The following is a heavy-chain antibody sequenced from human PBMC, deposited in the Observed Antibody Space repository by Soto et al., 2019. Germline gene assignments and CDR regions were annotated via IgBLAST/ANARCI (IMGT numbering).Heavy chain of an antibody. CDR3: AKCFRNYAADNFDN. CDR1: GFTFNNYA. CDR2: ITGGGAGT. J-gene: IGHJ4*02. Sequence: EVQLLESGGGLVQPWGSLRLSCAASGFTFNNYAMSWVRQAPGKGLEWVSTITGGGAGTYYADSVKGRFTISRDNSNNMLYLQMNSLRVEDTALYYCAKCFRNYAADNFDNWGQGTLVTVSS. V-gene: IGHV3-23*01. D-gene: IGHD4-4*01.